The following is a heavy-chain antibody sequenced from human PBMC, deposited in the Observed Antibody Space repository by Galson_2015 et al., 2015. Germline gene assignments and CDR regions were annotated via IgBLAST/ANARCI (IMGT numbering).Heavy chain of an antibody. J-gene: IGHJ4*02. CDR1: GFTFSLYG. CDR2: IQSDGNKR. V-gene: IGHV3-30*12. CDR3: ARDGGPATGGLDCHY. D-gene: IGHD2-21*02. Sequence: SLRLSCAASGFTFSLYGMHWVRQAPGKGLEWVAVIQSDGNKRYSTDSVRGRFTISRDNSKNTVSLQMDSLRVEDTALYYCARDGGPATGGLDCHYWGQGTRVTVSS.